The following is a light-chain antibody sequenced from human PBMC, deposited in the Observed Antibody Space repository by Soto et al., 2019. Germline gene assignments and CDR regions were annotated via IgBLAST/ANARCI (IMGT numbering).Light chain of an antibody. CDR1: QSVSSSY. V-gene: IGKV3-20*01. Sequence: EIVLTQSPGTLSLSPGDRATLSCRASQSVSSSYLAWYQHKPGQAPRLLIYGASSRAPGIPDRFSGSGSGPDFTLTISRLEPEDFAVYYCQQYDTSPWTFGQGTKVEIK. J-gene: IGKJ1*01. CDR3: QQYDTSPWT. CDR2: GAS.